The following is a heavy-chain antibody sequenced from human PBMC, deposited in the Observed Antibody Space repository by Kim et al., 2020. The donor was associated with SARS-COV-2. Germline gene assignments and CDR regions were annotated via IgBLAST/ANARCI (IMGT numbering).Heavy chain of an antibody. D-gene: IGHD3-16*01. CDR3: ARGSGRGDRNWFDP. CDR1: GFTFSSYW. V-gene: IGHV3-7*03. Sequence: GGSLRLSCAASGFTFSSYWMSWVRQAPGKGLEWVANIKQDGSEKYYVDSVKGRFTISRDNAKNSLYLQMNSLRAEDTAVYYCARGSGRGDRNWFDPWGQGTLVTVSS. CDR2: IKQDGSEK. J-gene: IGHJ5*02.